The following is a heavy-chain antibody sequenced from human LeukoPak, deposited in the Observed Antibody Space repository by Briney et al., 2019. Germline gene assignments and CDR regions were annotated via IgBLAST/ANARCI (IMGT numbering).Heavy chain of an antibody. CDR2: ISGSGGTT. Sequence: GESLRLSCAASGFTFSSYAMSWVRQAPGKGLEWVSAISGSGGTTYYADSVKGRFTISRDNSKNTLYLQMNSLRAEDTAVYCCAKTAVAGPNWFDPWGQGTLVTVSS. CDR1: GFTFSSYA. V-gene: IGHV3-23*01. D-gene: IGHD6-19*01. J-gene: IGHJ5*02. CDR3: AKTAVAGPNWFDP.